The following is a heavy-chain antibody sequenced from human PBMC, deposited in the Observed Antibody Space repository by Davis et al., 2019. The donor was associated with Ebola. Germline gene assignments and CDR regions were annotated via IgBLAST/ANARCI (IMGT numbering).Heavy chain of an antibody. CDR1: GFTFSSYA. V-gene: IGHV3-7*01. J-gene: IGHJ4*02. Sequence: PGGSLRLSCGASGFTFSSYAMSWVRQAPGKGLEGVASIKEDGGAKYYVDSVVGRFTISRDNAKNSLYLQMNNLRADDTAVYYCASLEWAKPNYWGQGTLVTVSS. CDR2: IKEDGGAK. CDR3: ASLEWAKPNY. D-gene: IGHD3-3*01.